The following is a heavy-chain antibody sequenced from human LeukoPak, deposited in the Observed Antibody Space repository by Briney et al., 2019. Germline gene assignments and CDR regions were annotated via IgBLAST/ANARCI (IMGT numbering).Heavy chain of an antibody. D-gene: IGHD6-13*01. J-gene: IGHJ4*02. Sequence: GGSLRLSCAVSGFTFSSHEMDWVRQAPGKGLEWVSYISSSSNTIYYADSVKGRFTISRDNARNSLYLQMNSLRDEDTAVYYCARDRDHSNNWYIFLDYWGQGTLVTVSS. V-gene: IGHV3-48*02. CDR2: ISSSSNTI. CDR3: ARDRDHSNNWYIFLDY. CDR1: GFTFSSHE.